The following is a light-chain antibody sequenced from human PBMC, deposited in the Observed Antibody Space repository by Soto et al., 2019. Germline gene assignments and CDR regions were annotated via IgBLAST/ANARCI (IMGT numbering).Light chain of an antibody. V-gene: IGKV4-1*01. CDR2: WAS. CDR3: QHYYSTPLT. Sequence: DIVMTQSPDSLAVSLGERATFNCKSSQSVLSGSNNKNYLAWYQQKPGQPPKLLIYWASTRESGVPDRFSGSGSGTDFTLTISSLQAEDVAVYYCQHYYSTPLTFGGGIQVEIK. J-gene: IGKJ4*01. CDR1: QSVLSGSNNKNY.